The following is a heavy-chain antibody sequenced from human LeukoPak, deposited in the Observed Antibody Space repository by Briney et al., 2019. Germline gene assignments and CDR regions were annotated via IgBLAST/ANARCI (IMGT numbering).Heavy chain of an antibody. CDR2: IYSGGST. V-gene: IGHV3-53*04. CDR3: AKDRRYYYDSSGYYYFDY. J-gene: IGHJ4*02. CDR1: GFTVSSNY. Sequence: GGSLRLSCAASGFTVSSNYMSWVRQAPGKGLEWVSVIYSGGSTYYADSVKGRFTISRHNSKNTLYLQMNSLRAEDTAVYYCAKDRRYYYDSSGYYYFDYWGQGTLVTVSS. D-gene: IGHD3-22*01.